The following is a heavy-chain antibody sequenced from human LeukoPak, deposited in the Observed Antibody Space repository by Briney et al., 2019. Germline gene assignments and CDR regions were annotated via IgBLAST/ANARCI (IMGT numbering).Heavy chain of an antibody. V-gene: IGHV1-2*02. CDR1: GYTFTGYY. Sequence: GASVKVSCKASGYTFTGYYMHWVRQAPGQGLEWMGWINPNSGGTNYAQKFQGRVTMTRDTSISTAYMELSRLRSDDTAVYYCAGTYYYDSSGYSEIWGQGTLVTVSS. J-gene: IGHJ4*02. CDR3: AGTYYYDSSGYSEI. CDR2: INPNSGGT. D-gene: IGHD3-22*01.